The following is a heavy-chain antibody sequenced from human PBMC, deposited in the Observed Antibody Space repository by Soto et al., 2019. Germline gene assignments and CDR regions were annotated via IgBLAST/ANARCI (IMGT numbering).Heavy chain of an antibody. CDR2: TSYDGKSS. J-gene: IGHJ4*02. D-gene: IGHD3-9*01. CDR3: AKEVEGDWFYFDF. Sequence: QVQLVESGGGVVQPGRSLRLSCAASGFPFSNYGMHWVRLAPGKGLEWVAVTSYDGKSSYYADSVKGRFTISRDNSKTTLYLQMRSLRGEDTAVYYCAKEVEGDWFYFDFWGQGTLVTVSS. V-gene: IGHV3-30*18. CDR1: GFPFSNYG.